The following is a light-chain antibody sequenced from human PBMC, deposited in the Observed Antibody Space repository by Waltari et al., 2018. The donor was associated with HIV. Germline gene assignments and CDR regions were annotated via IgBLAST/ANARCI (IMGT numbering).Light chain of an antibody. Sequence: EIVLTQSPDFQSVTPTEQVTITCRASQSIGSSLHWYQQKPDQSPKLLIKYASQSISGVPSRFSGSGSGTDFTLTINTLEPEDAAAYYCQQSNGFPITFGQGTRLEIK. CDR2: YAS. CDR3: QQSNGFPIT. J-gene: IGKJ5*01. CDR1: QSIGSS. V-gene: IGKV6D-21*02.